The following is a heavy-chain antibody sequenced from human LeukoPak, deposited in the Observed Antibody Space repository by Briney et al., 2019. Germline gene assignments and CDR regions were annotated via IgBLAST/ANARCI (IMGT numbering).Heavy chain of an antibody. Sequence: GGSLRLSCAASGFTFSSYWMSRVRQAPGKGLEWVANIKQDGSEKYYVDSVKGRFTISRDNAKNSLYLQMNSLRAEDTAVYYCARRSSSSWYYYYGVDVWGQGTTVTVSS. J-gene: IGHJ6*02. V-gene: IGHV3-7*01. CDR2: IKQDGSEK. CDR1: GFTFSSYW. CDR3: ARRSSSSWYYYYGVDV. D-gene: IGHD6-13*01.